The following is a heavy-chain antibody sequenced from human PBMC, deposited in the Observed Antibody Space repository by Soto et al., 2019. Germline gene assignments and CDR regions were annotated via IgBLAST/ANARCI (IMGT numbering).Heavy chain of an antibody. Sequence: EVQLLESGGGLVQPGGSLRLSCAASGFTFSMSAMSWVRQAPGKGLEWVSTTGLNGRTTYYADSVKGRFTVSRDNSKKTLHLQMNSLRAEATAVYYCATVHSTSRSFDYWGQGILVTVSS. J-gene: IGHJ4*02. V-gene: IGHV3-23*01. CDR2: TGLNGRTT. D-gene: IGHD2-2*01. CDR3: ATVHSTSRSFDY. CDR1: GFTFSMSA.